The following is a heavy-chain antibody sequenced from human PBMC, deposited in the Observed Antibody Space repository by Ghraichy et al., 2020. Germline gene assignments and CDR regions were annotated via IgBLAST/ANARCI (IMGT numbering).Heavy chain of an antibody. CDR2: ISSNGGST. CDR3: VKVPMSQLGPGGDY. J-gene: IGHJ4*02. CDR1: GFTFSSYA. V-gene: IGHV3-64D*06. Sequence: GESLNISCSASGFTFSSYAMHWVRQAPGKGLEYVSAISSNGGSTYYADSVKGRFTISRDNSKNTLYLQMSSLRAEDTAVYYCVKVPMSQLGPGGDYWGQGTLVTVSS. D-gene: IGHD1-1*01.